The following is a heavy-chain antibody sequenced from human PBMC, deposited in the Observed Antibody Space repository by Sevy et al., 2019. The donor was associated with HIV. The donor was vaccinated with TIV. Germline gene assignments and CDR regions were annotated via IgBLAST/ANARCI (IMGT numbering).Heavy chain of an antibody. V-gene: IGHV3-33*01. CDR3: ARDLVTRNRGPNCGH. CDR2: IWYDDSNK. CDR1: GFNFSNYG. J-gene: IGHJ4*02. Sequence: GGSLRLSCAASGFNFSNYGMHWVRQAPGKGLEWVAVIWYDDSNKYYADSVKGRFTISRDNSKNTLYLQMSSLRVDDTAIYYCARDLVTRNRGPNCGHWGQGTLVTVSS. D-gene: IGHD2-21*01.